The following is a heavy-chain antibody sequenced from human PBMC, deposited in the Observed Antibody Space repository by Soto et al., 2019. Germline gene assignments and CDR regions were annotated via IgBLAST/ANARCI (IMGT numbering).Heavy chain of an antibody. D-gene: IGHD2-2*01. CDR2: IKQDGSEK. J-gene: IGHJ4*02. V-gene: IGHV3-7*05. Sequence: HPGGSLRLSCAASGFTFSSYWMSWVRQAPGKGLEWVANIKQDGSEKYYVDPVKGRFTISRDNAKNSLYLQMNSLRAEDTAVYYCARPFCSSTSCIDYWGQGTLVTVSS. CDR3: ARPFCSSTSCIDY. CDR1: GFTFSSYW.